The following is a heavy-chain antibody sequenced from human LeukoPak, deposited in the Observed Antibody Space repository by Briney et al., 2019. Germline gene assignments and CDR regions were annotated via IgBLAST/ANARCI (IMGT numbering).Heavy chain of an antibody. J-gene: IGHJ4*02. D-gene: IGHD3-10*01. CDR3: AGDYGSGSYRFDY. V-gene: IGHV4-59*12. Sequence: SETLSLTCTVSGGSLSSYSWSWVRQPPGRGLEWIGYIYYSGNTIYNPSLKSRVTMSLDTSKNQCSLKLSSVTAADTAVYYCAGDYGSGSYRFDYWGQGILVTVSS. CDR1: GGSLSSYS. CDR2: IYYSGNT.